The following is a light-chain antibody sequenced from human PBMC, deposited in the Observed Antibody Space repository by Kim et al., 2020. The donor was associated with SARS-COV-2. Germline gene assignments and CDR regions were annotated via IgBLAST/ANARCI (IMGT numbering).Light chain of an antibody. CDR2: SAS. V-gene: IGKV1-27*01. Sequence: DIQMTQSPSSLSASVGDRVTITCRASQGISNSLAWYQQKPGKVPKVLIYSASALHSGVPSRFSGSGSGTDFTLTISSLQPEDVATYYCQNYDAAPWTFGHGTKVDIK. CDR3: QNYDAAPWT. J-gene: IGKJ1*01. CDR1: QGISNS.